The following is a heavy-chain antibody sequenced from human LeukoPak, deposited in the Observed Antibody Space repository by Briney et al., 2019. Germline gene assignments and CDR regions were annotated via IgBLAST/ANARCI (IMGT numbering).Heavy chain of an antibody. V-gene: IGHV4-30-4*08. CDR3: ARVPWRLQYFDY. D-gene: IGHD4-11*01. CDR1: GFTFSSYA. CDR2: IYYSGST. Sequence: LRLSCAASGFTFSSYAMSWVRQAPGKGLEWIGYIYYSGSTYYNPSLKSRVTISVDTSKNQFSLKLSSVTAADTAVYYCARVPWRLQYFDYWGQGTLVTVSS. J-gene: IGHJ4*02.